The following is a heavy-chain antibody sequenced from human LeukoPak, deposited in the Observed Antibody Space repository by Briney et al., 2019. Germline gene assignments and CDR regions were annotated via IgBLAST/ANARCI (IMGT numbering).Heavy chain of an antibody. CDR1: GFTFDDYA. D-gene: IGHD2-2*01. CDR3: AKIPAAGYYYYYMDV. J-gene: IGHJ6*03. V-gene: IGHV3-43*02. CDR2: ISGDGGST. Sequence: GGSLRLSCAAPGFTFDDYAMHWVRQAPGKGLEWVSLISGDGGSTYYADSVKGRFTISRDNSKNSLYLQMNSLRTEDTALYYCAKIPAAGYYYYYMDVWGKGTTVTVSS.